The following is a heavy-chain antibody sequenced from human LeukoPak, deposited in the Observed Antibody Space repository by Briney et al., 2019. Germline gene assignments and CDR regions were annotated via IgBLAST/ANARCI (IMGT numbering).Heavy chain of an antibody. CDR3: ARGTVSYYDFWSGYPNWFDP. CDR1: GFTFSSYW. Sequence: GGSLRLSCAASGFTFSSYWMSWVRQAPGKGLEWVANIKQDGSEKYYVDSVKGRFTISRDNAKNSLYLQMNSLRAEDTAVYYCARGTVSYYDFWSGYPNWFDPWGQGTLVTVSS. CDR2: IKQDGSEK. V-gene: IGHV3-7*01. J-gene: IGHJ5*02. D-gene: IGHD3-3*01.